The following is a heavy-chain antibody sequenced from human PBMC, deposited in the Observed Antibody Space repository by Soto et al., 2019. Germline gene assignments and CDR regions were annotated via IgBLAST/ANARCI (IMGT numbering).Heavy chain of an antibody. CDR2: IYYTGNT. V-gene: IGHV4-39*01. CDR3: ARQWPFAIIISLHWFDP. Sequence: SETLSLTCTVSGGSISSDSYYWGWIRQPPGKGLEWIGSIYYTGNTYFNPSLKSRVTISVDTSKNQISLRLMSVTAADTAVYYCARQWPFAIIISLHWFDPWGQGTLVTVSS. J-gene: IGHJ5*01. D-gene: IGHD3-3*02. CDR1: GGSISSDSYY.